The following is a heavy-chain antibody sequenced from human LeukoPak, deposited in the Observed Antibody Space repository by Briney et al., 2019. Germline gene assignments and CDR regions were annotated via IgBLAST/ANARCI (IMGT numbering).Heavy chain of an antibody. V-gene: IGHV3-48*01. Sequence: GGSLRLSCAASGFTFSSYTMNWVRQPPGKGLEWVSNIGTSGTTIYYADPVKGRFTISRDNAKNSLYLQMNSLRADDTAVYYCARFAAGGSYYYYMDVWGKGTTVTVSS. D-gene: IGHD6-25*01. CDR3: ARFAAGGSYYYYMDV. CDR2: IGTSGTTI. CDR1: GFTFSSYT. J-gene: IGHJ6*03.